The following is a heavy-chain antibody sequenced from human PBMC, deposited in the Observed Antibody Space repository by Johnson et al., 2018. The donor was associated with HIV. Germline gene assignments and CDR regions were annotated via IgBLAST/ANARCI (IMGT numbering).Heavy chain of an antibody. D-gene: IGHD2-15*01. Sequence: VQLVESGGGLVQPGGSLRLSCAASGFTVSSNYMSWVRQAPGKGLEWVSVIYSGGSTYYADSVTGRFTISRDHAKNTLYLQMNSLRAEDTAVYYCARDGYCSGGSCYSGDRLDAFDIWGQGTMVTVSS. CDR2: IYSGGST. CDR3: ARDGYCSGGSCYSGDRLDAFDI. J-gene: IGHJ3*02. CDR1: GFTVSSNY. V-gene: IGHV3-66*01.